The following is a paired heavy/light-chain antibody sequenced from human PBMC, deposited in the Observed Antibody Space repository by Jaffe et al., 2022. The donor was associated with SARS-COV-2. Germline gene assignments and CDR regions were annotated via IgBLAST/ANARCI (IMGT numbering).Heavy chain of an antibody. Sequence: EVQLVESGGGVVKPGGSLRLSCAASGFTFSSAWMTWVRQAPGKGLEWVGRIKSKTDGGTTDYAAPVKGRFTISRDDSKNTLYLQMNSLKTEDTAVYYCTTIGRHNWNDFNYWGQGTLVTVSS. CDR3: TTIGRHNWNDFNY. J-gene: IGHJ4*02. V-gene: IGHV3-15*05. CDR2: IKSKTDGGTT. CDR1: GFTFSSAW. D-gene: IGHD1-20*01.
Light chain of an antibody. CDR2: AAS. Sequence: DIQMTQSPSSLSASVGDRVTITCRASQSISSYVNWYQQKPGKAPKFLIYAASSLQSGVPSRFSGSGSGTDFTLTISSLQPEDFASYFCQQTYSIPFTFGPGTKVDIK. V-gene: IGKV1-39*01. CDR1: QSISSY. J-gene: IGKJ3*01. CDR3: QQTYSIPFT.